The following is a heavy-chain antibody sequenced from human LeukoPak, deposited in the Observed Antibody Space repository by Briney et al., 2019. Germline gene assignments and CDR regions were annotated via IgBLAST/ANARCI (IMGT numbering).Heavy chain of an antibody. J-gene: IGHJ6*03. Sequence: ASVKVSCKASGYTFTSYYMHLVRQAPGQGLEWVGIINPSGGSTSYAQKFQGRVTMTRDMSTSTVYMELSSLRSEDTAVYYCARVRRGYSGYDPDYYYYMDVWGKGTTVTVSS. CDR1: GYTFTSYY. V-gene: IGHV1-46*01. CDR2: INPSGGST. CDR3: ARVRRGYSGYDPDYYYYMDV. D-gene: IGHD5-12*01.